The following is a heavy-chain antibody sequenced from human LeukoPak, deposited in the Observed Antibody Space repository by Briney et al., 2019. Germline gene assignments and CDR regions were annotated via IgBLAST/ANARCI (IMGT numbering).Heavy chain of an antibody. CDR3: ARSLSSGWFPFDY. CDR1: GGSISSSSYY. CDR2: IYYSGST. J-gene: IGHJ4*02. V-gene: IGHV4-39*07. D-gene: IGHD6-19*01. Sequence: ETLPLTCTVSGGSISSSSYYWGWIRQPPGKGLEWIGSIYYSGSTYYNPSLKSRVTISVDTSKNQFSLKLSSVTAADTAVYYCARSLSSGWFPFDYWGQGTLVTVSS.